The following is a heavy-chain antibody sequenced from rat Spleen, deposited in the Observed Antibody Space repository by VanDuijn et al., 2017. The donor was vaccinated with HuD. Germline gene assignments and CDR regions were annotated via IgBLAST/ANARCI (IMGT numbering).Heavy chain of an antibody. J-gene: IGHJ1*01. V-gene: IGHV5-25*01. CDR3: ARHAVRRPTDWYFDF. Sequence: EVQLVDSGGGLVRPGRSMKLSCAASGFTFSNYYMAWVRQTPTKGLEWVASITTSGDNTYYRDSVKGRFTISRDNAKNTQYLQMDSLRSEDTATYYCARHAVRRPTDWYFDFWGPGTMVTVSS. CDR1: GFTFSNYY. CDR2: ITTSGDNT. D-gene: IGHD1-11*01.